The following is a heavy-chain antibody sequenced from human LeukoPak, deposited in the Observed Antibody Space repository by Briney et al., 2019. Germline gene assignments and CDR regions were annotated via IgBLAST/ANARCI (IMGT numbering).Heavy chain of an antibody. J-gene: IGHJ5*02. V-gene: IGHV4-34*01. CDR1: GGSFSGYY. Sequence: SETLSLTCAVYGGSFSGYYWSWIRQPPGKGLEWIGEINHSGSTNYNPSLKSRVTISVDTSKNQFSLKLSSVTAADTAVYYCARGRYYSSTSCYMFWFDPWGQGTLVTVSS. CDR2: INHSGST. D-gene: IGHD2-2*02. CDR3: ARGRYYSSTSCYMFWFDP.